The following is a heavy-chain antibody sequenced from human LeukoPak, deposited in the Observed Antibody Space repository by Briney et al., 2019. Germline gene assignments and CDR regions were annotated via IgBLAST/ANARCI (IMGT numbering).Heavy chain of an antibody. CDR2: IGISGGT. J-gene: IGHJ6*04. CDR3: AERSVGGSKALFYFES. Sequence: GGSLRLSCVASGFTFSNHAMSWVRQAPGRGLEWVSTIGISGGTYYAVSVKGRFTISRDFSKNTMYLQMNSLRAEDTAVYYCAERSVGGSKALFYFESWGKGTTVTVSS. CDR1: GFTFSNHA. D-gene: IGHD3-9*01. V-gene: IGHV3-23*01.